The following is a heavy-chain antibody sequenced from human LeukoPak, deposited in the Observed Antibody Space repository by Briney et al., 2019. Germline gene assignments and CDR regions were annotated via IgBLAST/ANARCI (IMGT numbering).Heavy chain of an antibody. D-gene: IGHD1-1*01. CDR3: ARDRGGTGDFDY. CDR2: INAGNGDT. J-gene: IGHJ4*02. CDR1: GYTFTSYA. Sequence: GASVKVSCKASGYTFTSYAMHWVRRAPGQRLEWMGWINAGNGDTKYSQKFQGRVTIARDTSASTAYMELSSLRSEDTAVHYCARDRGGTGDFDYWGQGTLVTVSS. V-gene: IGHV1-3*01.